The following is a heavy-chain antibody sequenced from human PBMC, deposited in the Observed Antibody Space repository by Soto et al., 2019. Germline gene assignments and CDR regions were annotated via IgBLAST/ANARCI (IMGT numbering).Heavy chain of an antibody. J-gene: IGHJ4*02. CDR2: IHYTGTA. CDR3: GRHLGHDFGDFFFPY. D-gene: IGHD4-17*01. Sequence: SVPMPVTCTVSGGNIIDYFWSWVIKKTEKGLEWVAFIHYTGTADYNPSLKSRVTISVDTSKNQFSLKLSSVTAADTAVYYCGRHLGHDFGDFFFPYWGQGTQVTVPS. CDR1: GGNIIDYF. V-gene: IGHV4-59*08.